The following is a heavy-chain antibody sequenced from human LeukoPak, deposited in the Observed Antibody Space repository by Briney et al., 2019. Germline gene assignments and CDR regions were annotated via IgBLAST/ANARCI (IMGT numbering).Heavy chain of an antibody. J-gene: IGHJ6*03. CDR1: GGTFSSYA. V-gene: IGHV1-69*13. CDR2: IIPIFGTA. Sequence: SVKVSCKASGGTFSSYAISWVRQAPGQGLEWMGGIIPIFGTANYAQKFQGRVTITADESTSTAYMELSGLRSEDTAVYYCASSYYYGSGSYYSYYYYYMDVWGKGTTVTVSS. D-gene: IGHD3-10*01. CDR3: ASSYYYGSGSYYSYYYYYMDV.